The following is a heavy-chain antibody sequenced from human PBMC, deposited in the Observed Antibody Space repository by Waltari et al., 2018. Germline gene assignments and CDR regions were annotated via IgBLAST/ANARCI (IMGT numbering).Heavy chain of an antibody. CDR3: AREIYGGNSRPFDY. CDR2: IYYNGNT. J-gene: IGHJ4*02. Sequence: QVQLQESGPGLMKPSETLSLTCTFSGGSMAHYFWHWIRQSPGKGLEWIGYIYYNGNTDYNPSLQSRVTISVDTSRSQLSLNLRSVTAADTAVYFCAREIYGGNSRPFDYWGQGTLVTVSS. CDR1: GGSMAHYF. V-gene: IGHV4-59*01. D-gene: IGHD2-21*02.